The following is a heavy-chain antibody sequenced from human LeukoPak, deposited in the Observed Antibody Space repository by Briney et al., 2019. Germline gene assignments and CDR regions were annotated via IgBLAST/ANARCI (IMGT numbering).Heavy chain of an antibody. V-gene: IGHV4-39*07. Sequence: SETLSLTCTVSGGSIRSSYYYWSWIRQPPGKGLEWIGEINHSGSTNYSPSLKSRVTISVDTSKNQFSLKLSSVTAADTAVYYCARMAWLVRWYFDLWGRGTLVTVSS. D-gene: IGHD6-19*01. CDR3: ARMAWLVRWYFDL. CDR2: INHSGST. CDR1: GGSIRSSYYY. J-gene: IGHJ2*01.